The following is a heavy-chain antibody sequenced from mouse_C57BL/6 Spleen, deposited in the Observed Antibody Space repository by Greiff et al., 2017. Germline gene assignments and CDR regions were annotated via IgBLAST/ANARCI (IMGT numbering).Heavy chain of an antibody. V-gene: IGHV1-62-2*01. D-gene: IGHD1-1*01. Sequence: VQRVESGAELVKPGASVKLSCKASGYTFTEYTIHWVKQRSGQGLEWIGWFYPGSGSIKYNEKFKDKATLTADKSSSAGYMELSRLTSEDSAVYFCARHEGYYGSSPWYFDVWGTGTTVTVAS. CDR1: GYTFTEYT. J-gene: IGHJ1*03. CDR2: FYPGSGSI. CDR3: ARHEGYYGSSPWYFDV.